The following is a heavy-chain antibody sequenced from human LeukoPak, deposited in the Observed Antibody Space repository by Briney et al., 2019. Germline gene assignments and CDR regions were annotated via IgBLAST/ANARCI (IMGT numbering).Heavy chain of an antibody. J-gene: IGHJ4*02. V-gene: IGHV3-11*01. CDR3: ARDQESYYYGSGSYLVH. CDR1: GGSFSDYY. CDR2: ISSSGSTI. Sequence: LSLTCAVYGGSFSDYYMSWIRQAPGKGLEWVSYISSSGSTIYYADSVKGRFTISRDNAKNSLYLQMNSLRAEDTAVYYCARDQESYYYGSGSYLVHWGQGTLVTVSS. D-gene: IGHD3-10*01.